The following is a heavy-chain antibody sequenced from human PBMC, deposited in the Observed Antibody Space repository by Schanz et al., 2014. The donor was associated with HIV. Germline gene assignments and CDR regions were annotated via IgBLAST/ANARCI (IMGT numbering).Heavy chain of an antibody. Sequence: VRLVESGGGLVQPGRSLRLSCAASGFTFGNYDMHWVRQAPGKGLEWVAVIWYDATNEYYADSVKGRFTISRDNSKKTLYLQMNSLRDEDTAVYYCARSPSFGMDVWGQGTTVTVSS. CDR2: IWYDATNE. V-gene: IGHV3-33*08. CDR1: GFTFGNYD. CDR3: ARSPSFGMDV. J-gene: IGHJ6*02.